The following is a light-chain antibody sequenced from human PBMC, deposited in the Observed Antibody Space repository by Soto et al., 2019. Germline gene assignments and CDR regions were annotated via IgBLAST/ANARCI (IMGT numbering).Light chain of an antibody. V-gene: IGLV2-8*01. CDR1: SSDVGGYNY. Sequence: QSALTQPPSASGSPGQSVTISCTGTSSDVGGYNYVSWYQQHPGKAPKLMIYEVSKRPSGVPDRLSGSKSGNTASLTISGLQVEDEADYYCASYTGSDTLVFGGGTKVTVL. J-gene: IGLJ2*01. CDR3: ASYTGSDTLV. CDR2: EVS.